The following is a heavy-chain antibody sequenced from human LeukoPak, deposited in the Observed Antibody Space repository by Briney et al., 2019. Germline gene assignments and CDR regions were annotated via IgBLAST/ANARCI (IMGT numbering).Heavy chain of an antibody. V-gene: IGHV3-53*01. J-gene: IGHJ4*02. CDR3: TRDLTGTTWSENDY. CDR2: IYSGDRT. D-gene: IGHD6-13*01. CDR1: GLSVRGSY. Sequence: GGSLRLSCVASGLSVRGSYMSWVRQAPGKGLEWVSVIYSGDRTYYADSVKGRFTISRDTSKNTLYLQMNNLRADDTAMYYCTRDLTGTTWSENDYWGQGTLVTVSS.